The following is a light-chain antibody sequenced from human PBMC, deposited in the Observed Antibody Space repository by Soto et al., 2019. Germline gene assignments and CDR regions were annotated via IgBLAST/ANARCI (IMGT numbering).Light chain of an antibody. CDR2: AAS. V-gene: IGKV1-39*01. CDR1: QGASTY. CDR3: QQSYRTAHT. J-gene: IGKJ2*01. Sequence: IQMTQSPSSLSASVGYRVTITCRASQGASTYFILYQQRQARPPKLLIYAASILLGGVPSRFSGSGSGTNFTLTINRLQREDFSTYYSQQSYRTAHTCGQGTKLETK.